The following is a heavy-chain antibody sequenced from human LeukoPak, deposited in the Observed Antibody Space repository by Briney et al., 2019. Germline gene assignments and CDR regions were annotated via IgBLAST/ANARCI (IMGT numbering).Heavy chain of an antibody. J-gene: IGHJ5*02. CDR2: IYTSWST. Sequence: SETLSLTCTFSVGSLSSYYWSWIRQPAAKGLEWIGRIYTSWSTNYNPSLKSQVTMSVATSKNQFSLKLSSVTAADTAVYYCARDGVAVAGQPYNWFDPWGQGTLVTVSS. V-gene: IGHV4-4*07. CDR1: VGSLSSYY. D-gene: IGHD6-19*01. CDR3: ARDGVAVAGQPYNWFDP.